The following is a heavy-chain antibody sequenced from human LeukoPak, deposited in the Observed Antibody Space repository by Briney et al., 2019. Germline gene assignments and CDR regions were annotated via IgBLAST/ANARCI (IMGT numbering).Heavy chain of an antibody. V-gene: IGHV3-48*01. Sequence: GGSLRLSCAASGFTFRNYLMSWVRQAPGKGLEWVSFISSTGGTIYYADSVKGRFTVSRDNGKNSLLLQMNSLRAEDTALYYCARGYSRAAFDIWGQGTVVAVSS. D-gene: IGHD2-15*01. CDR1: GFTFRNYL. J-gene: IGHJ3*02. CDR3: ARGYSRAAFDI. CDR2: ISSTGGTI.